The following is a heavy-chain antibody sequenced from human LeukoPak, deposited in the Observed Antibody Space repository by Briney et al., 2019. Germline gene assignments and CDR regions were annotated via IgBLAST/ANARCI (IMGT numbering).Heavy chain of an antibody. Sequence: SVKVSCKASGGTFSSYAISWVRQAPGQGLEWMGGIIPIFGTANYAQKFQGRVTITTDESTSTAYMELSSLRSEDTAMYYCARGGDGYNRRYYFDYWGQGTLVTVSS. D-gene: IGHD5-24*01. CDR3: ARGGDGYNRRYYFDY. CDR1: GGTFSSYA. J-gene: IGHJ4*02. CDR2: IIPIFGTA. V-gene: IGHV1-69*05.